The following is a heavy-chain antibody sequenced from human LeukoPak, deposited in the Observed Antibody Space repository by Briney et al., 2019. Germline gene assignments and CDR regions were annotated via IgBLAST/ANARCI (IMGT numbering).Heavy chain of an antibody. CDR3: SRDVQTSGDAFDI. J-gene: IGHJ3*02. CDR1: GGPISSGDYY. V-gene: IGHV4-30-4*01. Sequence: SQTLSLTCTVSGGPISSGDYYWTWIRQPPGKGLEWIGCIYYSGSTYYNPSLKSRLTISVDTSKNQFSLTLSSVTAADTAVYYCSRDVQTSGDAFDIWGQGTMVTVSS. D-gene: IGHD4-11*01. CDR2: IYYSGST.